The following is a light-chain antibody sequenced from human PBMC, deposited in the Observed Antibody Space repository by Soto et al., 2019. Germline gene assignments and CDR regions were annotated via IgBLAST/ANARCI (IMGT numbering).Light chain of an antibody. J-gene: IGKJ2*01. Sequence: EIVLTQSPGTLSLSPGERATLSCRASQSVSSSQLAWYQQKPGQAPRLLIYGASTTATGIPDRFSGGGSGTDFTLTISRLEPEDFAVYYCQQFGSSPEYTFGHGTKLEVK. V-gene: IGKV3-20*01. CDR1: QSVSSSQ. CDR3: QQFGSSPEYT. CDR2: GAS.